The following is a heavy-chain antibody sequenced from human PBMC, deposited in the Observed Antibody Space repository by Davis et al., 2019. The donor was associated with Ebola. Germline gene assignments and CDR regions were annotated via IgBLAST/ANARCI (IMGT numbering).Heavy chain of an antibody. Sequence: SVKVSCKASGGTFSSYAISWVRQAPGQGLEWMGGIIPIFGTANYAQKFQGRVTITADESTSTAYMELSSLRSEDTAVYYCARERLLRYCSGGSCYSNYFDYWGQGTLVTVSS. V-gene: IGHV1-69*13. CDR1: GGTFSSYA. CDR2: IIPIFGTA. CDR3: ARERLLRYCSGGSCYSNYFDY. J-gene: IGHJ4*02. D-gene: IGHD2-15*01.